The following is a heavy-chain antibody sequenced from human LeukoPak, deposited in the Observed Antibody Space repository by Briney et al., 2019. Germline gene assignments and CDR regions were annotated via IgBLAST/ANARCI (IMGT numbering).Heavy chain of an antibody. Sequence: GASVKVSCKASGNTLTDYYIHWVRQAPGQGFEWMGWNNANSGGANYAQKFQGRVTMTRDTSISTAYMELSRLRSDDTAVYYCASLDAVDIWGQGTMVTVSS. J-gene: IGHJ3*02. CDR3: ASLDAVDI. V-gene: IGHV1-2*02. CDR2: NNANSGGA. CDR1: GNTLTDYY.